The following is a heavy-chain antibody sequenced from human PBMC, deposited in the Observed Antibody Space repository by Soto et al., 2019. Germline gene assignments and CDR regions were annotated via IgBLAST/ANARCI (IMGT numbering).Heavy chain of an antibody. CDR3: AQQPTWTSAFNF. Sequence: SGPTLVNPTQTLTLTCTFSWFSLRTRGVGVGWIRRPPGKALEWLTIIYWDDDKRYTPSLRSRLTVTKDTSRNQVVLTLTNMDPVDTAIYYCAQQPTWTSAFNFWGPGTMVTVSS. V-gene: IGHV2-5*02. CDR1: WFSLRTRGVG. CDR2: IYWDDDK. D-gene: IGHD4-17*01. J-gene: IGHJ3*01.